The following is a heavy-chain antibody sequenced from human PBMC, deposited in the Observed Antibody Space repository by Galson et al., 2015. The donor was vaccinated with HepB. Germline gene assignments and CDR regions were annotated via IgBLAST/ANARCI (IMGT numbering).Heavy chain of an antibody. CDR3: ARGGWLGNWYFDL. D-gene: IGHD6-19*01. V-gene: IGHV6-1*01. CDR2: TCFRSKWYS. J-gene: IGHJ2*01. CDR1: GDSVSSNSVE. Sequence: CAISGDSVSSNSVEWNWIRQSPSRGLEWLGKTCFRSKWYSEYAVSVKSRITINADTSKNQFSLHLNSVTPEDTAAYYCARGGWLGNWYFDLWGRGTLVTVSS.